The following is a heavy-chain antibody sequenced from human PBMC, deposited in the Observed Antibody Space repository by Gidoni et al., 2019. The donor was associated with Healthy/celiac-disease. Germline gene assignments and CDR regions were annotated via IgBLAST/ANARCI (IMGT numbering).Heavy chain of an antibody. CDR2: IIPILGIA. Sequence: QVQLVQSGAEVKKPGSSVKVSCRASGVTFRSYGISWVRQAAGQGLEWMGRIIPILGIANYAQKFQGRVTITADKSTSTAYMELSSLRSEDTAVYYCARAGSEYYYDSSGWFDPWGQGTLVTVSS. CDR1: GVTFRSYG. CDR3: ARAGSEYYYDSSGWFDP. D-gene: IGHD3-22*01. J-gene: IGHJ5*02. V-gene: IGHV1-69*04.